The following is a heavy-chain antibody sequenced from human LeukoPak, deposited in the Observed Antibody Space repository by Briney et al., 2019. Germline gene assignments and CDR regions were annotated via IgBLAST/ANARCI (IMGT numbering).Heavy chain of an antibody. V-gene: IGHV3-23*01. CDR3: AKNGPPPTYYDFWSGYYTV. D-gene: IGHD3-3*01. CDR2: ISGSGGST. Sequence: GGSLRLSCAASGFTFSSYAMSWVCQAPGKGLEWVSAISGSGGSTYYADSVKGRFTISRDNSKNTLYLQMNSLRAEDTAVYYCAKNGPPPTYYDFWSGYYTVWGQGTTVTVSS. CDR1: GFTFSSYA. J-gene: IGHJ6*02.